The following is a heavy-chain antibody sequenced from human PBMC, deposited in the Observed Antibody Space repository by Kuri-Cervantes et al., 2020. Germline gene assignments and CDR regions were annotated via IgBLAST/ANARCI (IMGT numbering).Heavy chain of an antibody. Sequence: GGARRLSGAASGFPFSSYWMTWVRRAPGKGLEWVANINQDGNTKQYVASVRGRFTISRDNAKNSLYLQMNSLRAEDTAVYYCARDEAVLGDAFDIWGQGTMVTVSS. J-gene: IGHJ3*02. V-gene: IGHV3-7*01. CDR2: INQDGNTK. CDR3: ARDEAVLGDAFDI. CDR1: GFPFSSYW. D-gene: IGHD3-3*02.